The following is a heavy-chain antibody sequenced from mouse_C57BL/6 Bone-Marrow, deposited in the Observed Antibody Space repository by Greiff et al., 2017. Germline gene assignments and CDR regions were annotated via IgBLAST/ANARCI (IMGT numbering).Heavy chain of an antibody. CDR3: AGGERRLLSYWYFDV. CDR2: ILPGSGST. V-gene: IGHV1-9*01. J-gene: IGHJ1*03. D-gene: IGHD2-3*01. CDR1: GYTFTGYW. Sequence: KLSCKATGYTFTGYWIAWVKQRPGHGLEWIGEILPGSGSTNYNEKFKGKATFTADTSSNTAYMQLSSLTTEDSAIYYCAGGERRLLSYWYFDVWGTGTTVTVSS.